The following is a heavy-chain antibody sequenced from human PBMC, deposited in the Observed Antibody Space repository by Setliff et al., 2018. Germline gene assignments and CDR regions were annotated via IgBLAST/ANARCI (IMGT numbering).Heavy chain of an antibody. Sequence: SETLSLTCTVSGGSVNDYYWSWIRRPPGKGLEWIGDSYYLGAAKYTPSLKGRVSISVDTAENQVSLKVNSVTAADTGVYYCARLNFWSGFWYFTLWGQGTPVTVSS. J-gene: IGHJ4*02. CDR2: SYYLGAA. V-gene: IGHV4-59*02. CDR3: ARLNFWSGFWYFTL. CDR1: GGSVNDYY. D-gene: IGHD3-3*01.